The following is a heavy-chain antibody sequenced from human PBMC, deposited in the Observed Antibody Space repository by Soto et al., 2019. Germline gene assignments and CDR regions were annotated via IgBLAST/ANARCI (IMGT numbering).Heavy chain of an antibody. CDR3: ARWDGIFGAGGVD. J-gene: IGHJ4*02. D-gene: IGHD3-16*01. CDR1: GYIFTHYG. Sequence: QVQLVQSGAEVRKPGASVKVSCKASGYIFTHYGIGWVRQAPGQGLEWMGWINGYNGKANYAQDFRGRVSMTTYISTSTAYLDLRSLTSDDTGVYYCARWDGIFGAGGVDWGQGTLVTFS. CDR2: INGYNGKA. V-gene: IGHV1-18*01.